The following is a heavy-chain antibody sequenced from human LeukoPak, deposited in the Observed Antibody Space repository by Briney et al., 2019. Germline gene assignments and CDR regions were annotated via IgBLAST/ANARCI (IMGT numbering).Heavy chain of an antibody. CDR1: GFPFSSYS. Sequence: PGGSLRLSCAASGFPFSSYSMNWVRKAQGKGLEWVSSISSSSSYIYYADSGKGRFTIPRDNAKNSLYLQMNSLRAEDTAVYYCARDRRARITIFGVVPDAFDIWGQGTMVTVSS. V-gene: IGHV3-21*01. J-gene: IGHJ3*02. CDR3: ARDRRARITIFGVVPDAFDI. D-gene: IGHD3-3*01. CDR2: ISSSSSYI.